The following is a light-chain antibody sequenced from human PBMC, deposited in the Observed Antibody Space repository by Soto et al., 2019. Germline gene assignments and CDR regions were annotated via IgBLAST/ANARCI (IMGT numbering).Light chain of an antibody. CDR1: QGISSY. J-gene: IGKJ2*01. CDR3: QQYYSYPHT. Sequence: IRMTQSPSSFTASTGDRVTITCRASQGISSYLAWYQQKPGKAPKLLIYAASTLQSGVPSRFSGSGSGTDFTLTISCLQSEDFATYYCQQYYSYPHTFGQGTKLEIK. V-gene: IGKV1-8*01. CDR2: AAS.